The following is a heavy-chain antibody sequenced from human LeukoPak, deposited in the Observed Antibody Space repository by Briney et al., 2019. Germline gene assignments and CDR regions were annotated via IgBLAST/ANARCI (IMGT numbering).Heavy chain of an antibody. CDR2: ISSSSSYI. CDR1: GFTFSTYT. Sequence: GGSLRLSCAAPGFTFSTYTMNWVRQAPGKGLEWVSSISSSSSYIHYADSVMGRLTISRDNAKNSLYLQMNSLTAEDTAVYYCARGNSGTFHYWGQGTLITVSS. D-gene: IGHD1-14*01. V-gene: IGHV3-21*01. CDR3: ARGNSGTFHY. J-gene: IGHJ4*02.